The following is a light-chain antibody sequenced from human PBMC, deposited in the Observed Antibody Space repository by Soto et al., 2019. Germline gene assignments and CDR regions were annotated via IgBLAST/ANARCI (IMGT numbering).Light chain of an antibody. CDR2: GAS. Sequence: EILLTQSPGTLSLSPGERATLSCRASQSVSSSYLAWYQQKPGQAPRLLIYGASSRDTGIPDRFTGSGSGTDCTLTISRLEPEDFAVFYCHQYGSSPQTFGQGTKVDIK. CDR3: HQYGSSPQT. V-gene: IGKV3-20*01. CDR1: QSVSSSY. J-gene: IGKJ1*01.